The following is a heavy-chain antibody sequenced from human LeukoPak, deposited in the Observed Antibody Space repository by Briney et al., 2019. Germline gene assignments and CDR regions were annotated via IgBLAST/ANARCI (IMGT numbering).Heavy chain of an antibody. J-gene: IGHJ4*02. CDR3: TTDGSSLKPLAVAGLFDC. Sequence: PGGSLRLSCTASGFAFTDAWVAWIRQAPGQGLEWVGRIRSQTDGGTTDYASTVKGRFIISRDDSKDTLYLQMNSLKSEDTAFYYCTTDGSSLKPLAVAGLFDCWGQGTLVIVS. CDR1: GFAFTDAW. V-gene: IGHV3-15*01. CDR2: IRSQTDGGTT. D-gene: IGHD6-19*01.